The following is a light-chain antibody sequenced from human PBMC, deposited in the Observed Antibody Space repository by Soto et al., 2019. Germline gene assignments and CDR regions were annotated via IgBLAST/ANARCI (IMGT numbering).Light chain of an antibody. V-gene: IGKV3-20*01. CDR3: QQYGSSGT. J-gene: IGKJ1*01. CDR1: QSVSNNY. Sequence: EIVLTQSPGALYLSQGERSILSFRASQSVSNNYLAWYQQKPGQAPRLLIYGASNRATGIPDRFSGSGSGTDFTLTISRLEPEDFAVYYCQQYGSSGTFGQGTKVDNK. CDR2: GAS.